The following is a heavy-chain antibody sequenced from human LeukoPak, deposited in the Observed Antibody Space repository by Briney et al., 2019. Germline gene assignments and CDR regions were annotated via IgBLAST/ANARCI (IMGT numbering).Heavy chain of an antibody. J-gene: IGHJ4*02. CDR3: ARVKRDSSGWYSFNFDY. CDR2: IYYSGST. Sequence: KPSETLSLTCTVSGGSISSYYWSWIRQPPGKGVEWIGYIYYSGSTNYNPSLKSRVTISVDTSKNQFSLKLSSVTAADTAVYYCARVKRDSSGWYSFNFDYWGQGTLVTVSS. V-gene: IGHV4-59*01. D-gene: IGHD6-19*01. CDR1: GGSISSYY.